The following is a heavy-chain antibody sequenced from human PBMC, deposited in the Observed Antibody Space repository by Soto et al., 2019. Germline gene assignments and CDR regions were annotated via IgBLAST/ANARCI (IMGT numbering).Heavy chain of an antibody. D-gene: IGHD1-26*01. CDR1: GFTFSSYA. V-gene: IGHV3-23*01. Sequence: EVQLLESGGGLVQPGGSLRLSCAASGFTFSSYAMRWVRQAPGKGLEWVSAINGSGGSTYYAGSVKGRFTISRDNSKTSLDLPMSSLRAEDTAVAYFTSRGSGSYYDSWGQGTLVSVSS. J-gene: IGHJ4*02. CDR3: TSRGSGSYYDS. CDR2: INGSGGST.